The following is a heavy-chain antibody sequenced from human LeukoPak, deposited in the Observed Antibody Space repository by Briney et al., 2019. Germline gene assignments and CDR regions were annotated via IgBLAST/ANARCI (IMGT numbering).Heavy chain of an antibody. J-gene: IGHJ4*02. V-gene: IGHV4-30-2*01. Sequence: SETLSLTCAVSGDSISSGDYSWNWIRQPPGKGLEWIGYIYHSGSTSYSPSLRSRVTISVDRSKNQFSLNLSSVTAADTAVYYCAREDYYFDSWGQGTLVTVSS. CDR3: AREDYYFDS. CDR1: GDSISSGDYS. CDR2: IYHSGST.